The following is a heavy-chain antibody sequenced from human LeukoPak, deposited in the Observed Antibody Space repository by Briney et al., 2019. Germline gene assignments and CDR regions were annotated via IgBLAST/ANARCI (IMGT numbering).Heavy chain of an antibody. Sequence: PGGSLRLSCAASGFTFSSYGMHWVRQAPGKGLEWVAVISYDGSNKYYADSVKGRFTISRDNSKNTLYLQMNSLRAEDTAVYYCAKRLPMTGTYHFDHWGQGTLVTVSS. J-gene: IGHJ4*02. CDR3: AKRLPMTGTYHFDH. CDR1: GFTFSSYG. CDR2: ISYDGSNK. D-gene: IGHD3-9*01. V-gene: IGHV3-30*18.